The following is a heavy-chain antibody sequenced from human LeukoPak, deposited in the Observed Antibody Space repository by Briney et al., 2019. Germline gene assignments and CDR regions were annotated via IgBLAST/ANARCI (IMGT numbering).Heavy chain of an antibody. V-gene: IGHV3-30*02. D-gene: IGHD1-26*01. Sequence: GGSLRLSCAASGFTFSSYGMHWVRQAPGKGLEWVAFIRYDGSNKYYADSVKGRFTISRDNSKNTLYLQMNSLRAEDTAVYYCAKDLPLWELTPIGVFDYWGQGTLVTVSS. CDR3: AKDLPLWELTPIGVFDY. J-gene: IGHJ4*02. CDR2: IRYDGSNK. CDR1: GFTFSSYG.